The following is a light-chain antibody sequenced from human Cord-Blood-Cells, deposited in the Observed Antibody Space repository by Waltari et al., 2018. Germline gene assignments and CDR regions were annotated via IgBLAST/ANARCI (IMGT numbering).Light chain of an antibody. V-gene: IGLV2-23*02. J-gene: IGLJ1*01. CDR1: SSDVGSHNL. CDR2: EVS. CDR3: CSYAGSYV. Sequence: QSALNQPASVSGSPGQSITISCTGTSSDVGSHNLVSWYQQHPGKAPKLMIYEVSKRPSGVSNRFSGSKSGATASLTLSGLQAEDEADYCCCSYAGSYVIGTGTKVTVL.